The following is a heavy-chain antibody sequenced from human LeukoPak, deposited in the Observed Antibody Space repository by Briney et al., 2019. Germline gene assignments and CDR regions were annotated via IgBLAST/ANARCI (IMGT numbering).Heavy chain of an antibody. J-gene: IGHJ1*01. D-gene: IGHD2-15*01. CDR2: INPNSGGT. CDR1: GYTFTDYY. Sequence: RASVTVSCKASGYTFTDYYMHWVRQAPGQGLEWMGWINPNSGGTNSAQRFQGRVTMTRDTSITTAYMELSSLRSDDTAVYYCARRESATLMFWGQGTLVTVSS. V-gene: IGHV1-2*02. CDR3: ARRESATLMF.